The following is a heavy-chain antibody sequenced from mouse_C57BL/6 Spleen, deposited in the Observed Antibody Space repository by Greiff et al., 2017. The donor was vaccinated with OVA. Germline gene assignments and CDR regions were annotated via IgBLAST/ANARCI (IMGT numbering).Heavy chain of an antibody. CDR2: IYPGDGDT. V-gene: IGHV1-80*01. CDR3: ARDYYGSSSFDY. CDR1: GYAFSSYW. Sequence: VMLVESGAELVKPGASVKISCKASGYAFSSYWMNWVKQRPGKGLEWIGQIYPGDGDTNYNGKFKGKATLTADKSSSTAYMQLSSLTSEDSAVYFCARDYYGSSSFDYWGQGTTLTVSS. J-gene: IGHJ2*01. D-gene: IGHD1-1*01.